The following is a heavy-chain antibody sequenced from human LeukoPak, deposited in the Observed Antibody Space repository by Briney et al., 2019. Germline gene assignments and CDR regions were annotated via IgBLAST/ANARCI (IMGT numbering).Heavy chain of an antibody. CDR1: GYTFTSFG. J-gene: IGHJ4*02. D-gene: IGHD2-21*02. CDR2: ISTYNGDT. V-gene: IGHV1-18*03. CDR3: ARGGVTAPAPFDF. Sequence: ASVTVSCKASGYTFTSFGINWVRQAPGQGLEWMGWISTYNGDTKYAQELQGRVTMTTDISTSTAYMELRSLRSDDMAVYYCARGGVTAPAPFDFWGQGTLVTVSS.